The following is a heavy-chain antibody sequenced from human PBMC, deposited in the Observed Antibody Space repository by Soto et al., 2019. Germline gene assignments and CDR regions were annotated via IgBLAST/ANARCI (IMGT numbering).Heavy chain of an antibody. Sequence: ARGSLKLSCAASGFTFSSYSMNWVRQAPGKGLEWVSSISSSSSYIYYADSVKGRFTISRDNAKNSLYLQMNSLRAEDTAVYYCAREGYYYDSSGYYFFDYWGQGTLVTVSS. D-gene: IGHD3-22*01. V-gene: IGHV3-21*01. J-gene: IGHJ4*02. CDR3: AREGYYYDSSGYYFFDY. CDR1: GFTFSSYS. CDR2: ISSSSSYI.